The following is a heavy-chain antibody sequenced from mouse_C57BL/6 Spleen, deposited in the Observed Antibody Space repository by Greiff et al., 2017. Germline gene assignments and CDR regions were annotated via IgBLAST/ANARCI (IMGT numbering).Heavy chain of an antibody. J-gene: IGHJ2*01. CDR2: IDPETGGT. CDR3: TRGCYYGSSLYFDY. Sequence: QVQLQQSGAELVRPGASVTLSCKASGYTFTDYEMHWVKQTPVHGLEWIGAIDPETGGTAYNQKFKGKAILTADKSSSTAYMELRSLTSEDSAVYYCTRGCYYGSSLYFDYWGQGTTLTVSS. CDR1: GYTFTDYE. D-gene: IGHD1-1*01. V-gene: IGHV1-15*01.